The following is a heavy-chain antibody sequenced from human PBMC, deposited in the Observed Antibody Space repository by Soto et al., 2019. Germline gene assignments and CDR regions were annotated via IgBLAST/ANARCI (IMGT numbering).Heavy chain of an antibody. D-gene: IGHD6-6*01. V-gene: IGHV4-39*01. CDR2: IYYSGST. J-gene: IGHJ5*02. CDR1: GGSISSSSYY. Sequence: SETLSLTCTVSGGSISSSSYYWGWIRQPPGKGLEWIGSIYYSGSTYYNPSLKSRVTISVDTSKNQFSLKLSSVTAADTAVYYCARLVGGGPIAARPSWGQGTLVTVSS. CDR3: ARLVGGGPIAARPS.